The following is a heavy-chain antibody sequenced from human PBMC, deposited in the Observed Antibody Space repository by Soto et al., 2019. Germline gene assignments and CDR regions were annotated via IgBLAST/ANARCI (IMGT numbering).Heavy chain of an antibody. CDR1: GFTFSGSA. CDR2: IRSKANSYAT. D-gene: IGHD2-8*01. J-gene: IGHJ4*02. Sequence: GGSLRLSCEASGFTFSGSAMHWVRQASGKGLEWVGRIRSKANSYATAYAASVKGRFSIYRDESKNTAYLQMNSLKTEDPDVYYCTSQYPDDMLRKWGQGTQVTVSS. V-gene: IGHV3-73*01. CDR3: TSQYPDDMLRK.